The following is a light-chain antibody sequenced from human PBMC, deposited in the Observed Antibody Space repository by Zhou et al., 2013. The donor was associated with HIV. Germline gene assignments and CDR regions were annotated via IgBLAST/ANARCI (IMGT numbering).Light chain of an antibody. CDR3: QQSYSVPPT. J-gene: IGKJ2*01. CDR2: KAS. Sequence: DIQMTQSPSSLSASVGDRVTITCRASQDITHYLNWYQQKPGKAPTLLIYKASNLQSGVPSRFSGSGSGADFTLTINSLQPEDFATYFCQQSYSVPPTFGQGTKLEI. CDR1: QDITHY. V-gene: IGKV1-39*01.